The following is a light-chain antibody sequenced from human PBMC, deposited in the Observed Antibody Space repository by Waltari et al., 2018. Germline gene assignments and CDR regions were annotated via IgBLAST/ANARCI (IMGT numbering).Light chain of an antibody. Sequence: SYVLTQPPSVSVAPGQTARITCGGNNIGSKSVHWYQQKPGQAPVLVVYDDSDRPSGISERFSDSNAGNTATLTISRVEAGDEADYYCQVWDSSSDLHVVFGGGTKLTVL. CDR1: NIGSKS. V-gene: IGLV3-21*02. CDR3: QVWDSSSDLHVV. J-gene: IGLJ2*01. CDR2: DDS.